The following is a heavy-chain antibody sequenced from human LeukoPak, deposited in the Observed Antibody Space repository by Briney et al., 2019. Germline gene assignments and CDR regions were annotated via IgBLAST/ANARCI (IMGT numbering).Heavy chain of an antibody. J-gene: IGHJ3*02. V-gene: IGHV4-4*07. CDR3: ARDLPSSSSFAFDI. CDR2: IYTSGST. D-gene: IGHD6-6*01. CDR1: GGSISSYY. Sequence: SETLSLTCTVSGGSISSYYWSWIRQPAGKGLEWIGRIYTSGSTNYNPSLKSRVTMSVDTSKNQFSLKLSSVTAADTAVYYCARDLPSSSSFAFDIWGQGTTVTVSS.